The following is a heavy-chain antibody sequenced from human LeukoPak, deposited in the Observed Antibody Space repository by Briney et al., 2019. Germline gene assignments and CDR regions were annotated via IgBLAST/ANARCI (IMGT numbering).Heavy chain of an antibody. CDR3: ARAGYCSSTSCQYYFDY. D-gene: IGHD2-2*01. J-gene: IGHJ4*02. V-gene: IGHV1-18*04. Sequence: GASVKVSCKASGYTFTGYYMHWVRQAPGQGLEWAGWINAYNGNTNYAQKLQGRVTMTTDTSTSTAYMELRSLRSDDTAVYYCARAGYCSSTSCQYYFDYWGQGTLVTVSS. CDR1: GYTFTGYY. CDR2: INAYNGNT.